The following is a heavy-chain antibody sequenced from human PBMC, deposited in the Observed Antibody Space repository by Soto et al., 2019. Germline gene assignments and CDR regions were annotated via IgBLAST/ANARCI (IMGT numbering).Heavy chain of an antibody. CDR3: AREDSSGWSGESLDV. D-gene: IGHD6-19*01. CDR1: GDSLRGQS. Sequence: SETLSLTCAVVGDSLRGQSWNWIRQSPGKGLEWIGELDQSGGTNYNPSLKSRAIISDDTSKNQFSLTLTSVTAADTAVYYCAREDSSGWSGESLDVWGQGTTVTVSS. J-gene: IGHJ6*02. V-gene: IGHV4-34*01. CDR2: LDQSGGT.